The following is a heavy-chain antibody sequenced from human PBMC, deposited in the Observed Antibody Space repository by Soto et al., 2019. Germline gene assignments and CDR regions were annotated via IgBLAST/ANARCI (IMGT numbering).Heavy chain of an antibody. CDR3: ARARRVHIVVVTAYEYFQH. J-gene: IGHJ1*01. CDR2: ISYDGSNK. V-gene: IGHV3-30-3*01. CDR1: GFTFSSYA. Sequence: QVQLVESGGGVVQPGRSLRLSCAASGFTFSSYAMHWVRQAPGKGLEWVAVISYDGSNKYYADSVKGRFTISRDNSKNTLYLQMNSLRAEDTAVYYCARARRVHIVVVTAYEYFQHWGQGTLVTVSS. D-gene: IGHD2-21*02.